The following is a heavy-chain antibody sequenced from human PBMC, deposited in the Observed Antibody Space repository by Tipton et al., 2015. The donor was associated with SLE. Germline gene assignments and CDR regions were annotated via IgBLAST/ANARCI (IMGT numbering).Heavy chain of an antibody. Sequence: ALRLSCAASGFIFSSYGMNWVRQAPGKGLEWVAFIRYDGGDKYDADSVKGRFTISRDNSKNTMYLQMNSLRTEDTAAYYCARDRGGAYFGYWGPGTLVTVSS. J-gene: IGHJ4*02. CDR2: IRYDGGDK. CDR1: GFIFSSYG. D-gene: IGHD3-10*01. CDR3: ARDRGGAYFGY. V-gene: IGHV3-30*02.